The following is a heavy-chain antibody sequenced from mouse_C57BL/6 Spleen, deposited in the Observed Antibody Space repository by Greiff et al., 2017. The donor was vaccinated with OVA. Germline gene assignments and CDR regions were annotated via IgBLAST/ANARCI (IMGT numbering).Heavy chain of an antibody. Sequence: EVQLQESGPGLVKPSQSLSLTCSVTGYSITSGYYWNWIRQFPGNKLEWMGYISYDGSNNYNPSLKNRISITRDTSKNQFFLKLNSVTTEDTATYYCARDLYGYDYFDYWGQGTTLTVSS. J-gene: IGHJ2*01. D-gene: IGHD2-2*01. CDR3: ARDLYGYDYFDY. CDR2: ISYDGSN. CDR1: GYSITSGYY. V-gene: IGHV3-6*01.